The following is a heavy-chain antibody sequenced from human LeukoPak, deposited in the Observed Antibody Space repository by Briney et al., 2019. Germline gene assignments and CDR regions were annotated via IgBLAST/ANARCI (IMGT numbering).Heavy chain of an antibody. CDR1: GYTFTSYG. CDR3: ARQAYGSHFDAFDI. J-gene: IGHJ3*02. D-gene: IGHD3-22*01. Sequence: KVSCKASGYTFTSYGISWVRQAPGQGLEWMGIIYPDDSETNYSPSFQGQVSMSVDKSITTAYLQWSSLKASDTAIYYCARQAYGSHFDAFDIWGQGTMVTVSS. V-gene: IGHV5-51*01. CDR2: IYPDDSET.